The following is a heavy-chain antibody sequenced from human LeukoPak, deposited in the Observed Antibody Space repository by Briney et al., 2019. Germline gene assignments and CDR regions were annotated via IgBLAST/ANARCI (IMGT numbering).Heavy chain of an antibody. D-gene: IGHD4-23*01. CDR3: ARGPSEGMVTS. V-gene: IGHV3-53*01. J-gene: IGHJ4*02. CDR2: IYSGGST. CDR1: GFTVSSNY. Sequence: PGGSLRLSCAASGFTVSSNYMSWVRHAPGKGLEWVSVIYSGGSTYYADSVKGRFTISRDNSKNTLYLQMSSLRAEDTAVYYCARGPSEGMVTSWGQGTLVTVSS.